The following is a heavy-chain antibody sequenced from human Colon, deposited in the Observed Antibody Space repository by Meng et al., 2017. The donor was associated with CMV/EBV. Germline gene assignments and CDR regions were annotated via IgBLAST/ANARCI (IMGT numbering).Heavy chain of an antibody. D-gene: IGHD1-1*01. Sequence: SETLSLTCNVSGGSVYSYYWGWIRQPPGKGLEWIGYIYYSGSTRYNPSLESRVTISIDRSKNHFSLEVRSVTAADTAVYYCARVNGDYYDGMDVWGQGTPVTVSS. CDR1: GGSVYSYY. V-gene: IGHV4-59*02. CDR3: ARVNGDYYDGMDV. CDR2: IYYSGST. J-gene: IGHJ6*02.